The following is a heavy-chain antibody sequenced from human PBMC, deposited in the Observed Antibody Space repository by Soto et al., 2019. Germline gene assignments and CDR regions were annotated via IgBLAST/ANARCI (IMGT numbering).Heavy chain of an antibody. D-gene: IGHD1-26*01. V-gene: IGHV3-23*01. CDR3: AKEGTQWELLAWAYYFDY. CDR1: GFTFSSYA. CDR2: ISGSGGST. J-gene: IGHJ4*02. Sequence: GGSLRLSCAASGFTFSSYAMSWVRQAPGKGLEWVSAISGSGGSTYYADSVKGRFTISRDNSKNTLYLQMNSLRAEDTAVYYGAKEGTQWELLAWAYYFDYWGQGTLVTVSS.